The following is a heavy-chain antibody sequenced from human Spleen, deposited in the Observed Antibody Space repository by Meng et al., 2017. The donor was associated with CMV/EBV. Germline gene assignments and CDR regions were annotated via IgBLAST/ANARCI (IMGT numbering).Heavy chain of an antibody. D-gene: IGHD2-15*01. V-gene: IGHV3-49*04. CDR2: IRSKAYGGTT. CDR3: AKDLRDILVMGPSMS. CDR1: GFTFGDYA. J-gene: IGHJ5*02. Sequence: GESLKISCTASGFTFGDYAMSWVRQAPGKGLEWVGFIRSKAYGGTTEYAASVKGRFTISRDDSKSIAYLQMNSLKTEDTAVYYCAKDLRDILVMGPSMSWGQGTLVTVSS.